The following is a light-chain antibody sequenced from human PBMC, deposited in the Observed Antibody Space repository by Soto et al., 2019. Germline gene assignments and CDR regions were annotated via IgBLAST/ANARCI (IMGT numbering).Light chain of an antibody. V-gene: IGLV2-23*02. CDR1: SSDVGGYNL. CDR3: CSYAGSSSFVV. J-gene: IGLJ2*01. CDR2: EDN. Sequence: QSVLTQPASVSGSPGQSITISCTGTSSDVGGYNLVSWYQHHPGKAPKLLIYEDNKRPSAISNRFSGSKSGNTASLTISGLQAEDEANYYCCSYAGSSSFVVFGGGTKLTVL.